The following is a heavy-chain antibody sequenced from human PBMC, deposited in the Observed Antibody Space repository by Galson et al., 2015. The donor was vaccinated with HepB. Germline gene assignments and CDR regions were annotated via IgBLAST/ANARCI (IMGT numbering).Heavy chain of an antibody. D-gene: IGHD1-26*01. CDR1: GFIFSNHY. J-gene: IGHJ6*04. CDR2: VRNKASSHTT. CDR3: ARGGV. V-gene: IGHV3-72*01. Sequence: SLRLSCAASGFIFSNHYMDWVRQAPGKGLEWVARVRNKASSHTTEYAPSVKGRFTISRDDSKNSVYLQMNNLKTKDTAVYYRARGGVWGEGTTVTVSS.